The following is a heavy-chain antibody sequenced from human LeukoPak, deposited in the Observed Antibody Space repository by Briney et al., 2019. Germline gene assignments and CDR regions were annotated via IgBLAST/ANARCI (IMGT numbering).Heavy chain of an antibody. CDR1: GFTFSTYA. J-gene: IGHJ6*03. V-gene: IGHV3-23*01. D-gene: IGHD5-18*01. CDR2: ISGSGGGT. Sequence: PGGSLRLSRAASGFTFSTYAMSWVRQAPGKGLEWVSTISGSGGGTFYADSVKGRFTISRDNSKNTLYLQMNSLRAEDTAVYYCARNGQIQDYYYYYIDVWGKGTTVTVSS. CDR3: ARNGQIQDYYYYYIDV.